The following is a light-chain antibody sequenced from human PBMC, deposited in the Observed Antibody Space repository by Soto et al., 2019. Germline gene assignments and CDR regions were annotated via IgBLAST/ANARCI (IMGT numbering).Light chain of an antibody. J-gene: IGLJ2*01. CDR3: AVWDDSLNGPV. V-gene: IGLV1-36*01. CDR2: YDD. Sequence: QSVLTQPPSVSEAPGQRVTISCSGSRSNIGDNAVNWYQQLPGKAPKLLIYYDDLLPSGVSDRFSGSKSGTLASLAISGLQSEDEADYYCAVWDDSLNGPVFGGGTKVTVL. CDR1: RSNIGDNA.